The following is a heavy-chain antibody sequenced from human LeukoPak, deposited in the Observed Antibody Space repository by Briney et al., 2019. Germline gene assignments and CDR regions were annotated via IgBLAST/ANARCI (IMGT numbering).Heavy chain of an antibody. V-gene: IGHV1-18*01. CDR3: ARVVGGLGANDAFDI. D-gene: IGHD1-26*01. Sequence: ASVKVSCKASGYTFTSYGISWVRQAPGQGLEWMGWISAYNGNTNYAQKLQGRVTMTRDTSISTAYMELSRLTSDDTAVYYCARVVGGLGANDAFDIWGQGTMVTVSS. J-gene: IGHJ3*02. CDR1: GYTFTSYG. CDR2: ISAYNGNT.